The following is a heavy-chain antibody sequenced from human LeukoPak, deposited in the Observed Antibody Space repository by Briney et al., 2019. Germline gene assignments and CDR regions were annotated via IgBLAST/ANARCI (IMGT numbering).Heavy chain of an antibody. CDR2: IYHSGST. V-gene: IGHV4-38-2*02. CDR3: ARDDFWSGPDAFDI. D-gene: IGHD3-3*01. CDR1: GYSICSGYY. Sequence: PSETLSLTXTVSGYSICSGYYWGWIREPPGKGLERIGSIYHSGSTYYNPSLKSRVTISVDTSKNQFPLKLSSVTAADTAVYYCARDDFWSGPDAFDIWGQGTMVTVSS. J-gene: IGHJ3*02.